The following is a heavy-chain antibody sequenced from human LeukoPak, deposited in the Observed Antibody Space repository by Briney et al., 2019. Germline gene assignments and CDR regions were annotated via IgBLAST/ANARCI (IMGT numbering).Heavy chain of an antibody. CDR3: ATEAAYGNFGELLA. CDR2: INPNSGGT. J-gene: IGHJ5*02. Sequence: ASVKVSCKASGYTFTGYYMHWVRQAPGQGLEWMGWINPNSGGTNYAQKFQGRVTMTRDTSISTAYMELSRLRSEDTAMYYCATEAAYGNFGELLAWGQGSLVTVSS. CDR1: GYTFTGYY. D-gene: IGHD3-10*01. V-gene: IGHV1-2*02.